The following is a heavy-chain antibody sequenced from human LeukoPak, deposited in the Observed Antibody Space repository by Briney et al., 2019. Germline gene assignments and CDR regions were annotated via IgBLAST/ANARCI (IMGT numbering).Heavy chain of an antibody. CDR2: ISYDGSNK. CDR3: ARDSGYSSSWYYFDY. V-gene: IGHV3-30*04. D-gene: IGHD6-13*01. J-gene: IGHJ4*02. Sequence: GGSLRLSCAASGFTFSSYAMYWVRQAPGKGLEWVAVISYDGSNKYYADSVKGRFTISRANSKNTLYLQMNSLRAEDTAVYYCARDSGYSSSWYYFDYWGQGTLVTVSS. CDR1: GFTFSSYA.